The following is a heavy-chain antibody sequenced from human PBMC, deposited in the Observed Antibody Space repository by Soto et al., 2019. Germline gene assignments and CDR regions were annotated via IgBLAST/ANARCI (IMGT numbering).Heavy chain of an antibody. Sequence: EVQLVESGGGVVQPGGSLRLPCAASGFTFTNYWMHWVRQAPGEGLVWVSSINTDGSRTWYADSVGGRFAMSRDNARNTVSLQMNSLRAEDTAVYYCGTTFEYWGQGTPVTVSS. CDR3: GTTFEY. V-gene: IGHV3-74*01. CDR2: INTDGSRT. J-gene: IGHJ4*02. D-gene: IGHD1-26*01. CDR1: GFTFTNYW.